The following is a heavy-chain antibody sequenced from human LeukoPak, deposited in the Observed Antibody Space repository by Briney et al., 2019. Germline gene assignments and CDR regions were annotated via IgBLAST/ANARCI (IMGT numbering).Heavy chain of an antibody. CDR1: GFTVSSNY. V-gene: IGHV3-66*01. CDR2: IYSGGST. CDR3: ARLSDQAHDYGDYFDY. J-gene: IGHJ4*02. D-gene: IGHD4-17*01. Sequence: GGSLRLSCAASGFTVSSNYVSWVRQAPGKGLEWVSSIYSGGSTYYAGSVKGRFTISRDNSKDTLYLQMNSLRAEDTAVYYCARLSDQAHDYGDYFDYWGQGTLVTVSS.